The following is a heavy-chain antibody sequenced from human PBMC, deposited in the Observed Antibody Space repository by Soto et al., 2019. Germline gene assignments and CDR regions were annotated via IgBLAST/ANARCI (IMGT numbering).Heavy chain of an antibody. Sequence: VQMVQSGAVVKKPGSSVKVSCKASGGTCSSYTISWVRQAPGHGLEWMGRIIPILGIANYVQKCQGRVTISADNSTSTAYMELSSRSSEDTAVYYCARDPVPDDGDYRRDWFDPWVQGTLVTVSS. D-gene: IGHD4-17*01. CDR2: IIPILGIA. V-gene: IGHV1-69*08. J-gene: IGHJ5*02. CDR1: GGTCSSYT. CDR3: ARDPVPDDGDYRRDWFDP.